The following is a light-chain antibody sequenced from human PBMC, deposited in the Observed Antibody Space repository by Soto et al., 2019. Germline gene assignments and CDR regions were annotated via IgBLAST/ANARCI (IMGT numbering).Light chain of an antibody. CDR2: GAS. CDR1: QSVSDY. Sequence: EIVLTQSPATLSLSPGERATLSCRASQSVSDYLAWYQQKPGQAPRLLIYGASSRATGIPDRFSGSGSGTDFTLTISRLEPEDFAVYYCQQYGSASGWTFGQGTKVDIK. J-gene: IGKJ1*01. V-gene: IGKV3-20*01. CDR3: QQYGSASGWT.